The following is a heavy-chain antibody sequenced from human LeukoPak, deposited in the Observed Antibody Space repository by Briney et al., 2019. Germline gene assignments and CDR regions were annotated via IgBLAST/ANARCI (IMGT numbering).Heavy chain of an antibody. J-gene: IGHJ6*02. CDR3: AKDAPNYYGSGSYRSLPHYYGMDV. CDR1: GFTFSSYA. D-gene: IGHD3-10*01. Sequence: PGGSLRLSCAASGFTFSSYAMSWVRQAPGKGLEWVSAISGSGGSTYYADSVKGRFTISRDNSKNTLYLQMNSLRAEDTAVYYCAKDAPNYYGSGSYRSLPHYYGMDVWGQGTTVTVSS. V-gene: IGHV3-23*01. CDR2: ISGSGGST.